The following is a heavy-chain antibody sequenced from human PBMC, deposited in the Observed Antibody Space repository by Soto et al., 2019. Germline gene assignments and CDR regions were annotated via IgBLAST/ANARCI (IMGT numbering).Heavy chain of an antibody. J-gene: IGHJ4*02. CDR3: ASGAAVLYYFAY. CDR1: GGSVSSNSAA. Sequence: SQTLSLTCAISGGSVSSNSAAWNWIRQSPSRGLEWLGRTYYGSKWYNDYAVSVKSRITINPDTSKNQFSLQLNSVTPEDTAVYYCASGAAVLYYFAYWGQGTLVTVSS. D-gene: IGHD6-13*01. V-gene: IGHV6-1*01. CDR2: TYYGSKWYN.